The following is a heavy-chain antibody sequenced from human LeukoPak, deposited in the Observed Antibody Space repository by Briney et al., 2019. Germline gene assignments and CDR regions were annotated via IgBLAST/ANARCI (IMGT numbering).Heavy chain of an antibody. V-gene: IGHV4-34*01. D-gene: IGHD6-13*01. J-gene: IGHJ6*02. Sequence: SETLSLTCAVYGGSFSGYYWSWIRQPPGKGLEWIGEINHSGSINYNPSLKSRVTISVDTSKNQFSLKLSSVTAADTAVYYCAREPIRGSSSWYFFSYYYYGMDVWGQGTTVTVSS. CDR2: INHSGSI. CDR3: AREPIRGSSSWYFFSYYYYGMDV. CDR1: GGSFSGYY.